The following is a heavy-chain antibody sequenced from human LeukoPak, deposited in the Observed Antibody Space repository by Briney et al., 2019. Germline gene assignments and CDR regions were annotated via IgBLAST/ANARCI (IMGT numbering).Heavy chain of an antibody. D-gene: IGHD6-19*01. V-gene: IGHV3-7*01. CDR3: ARGASSGWYRYYYYYMDV. J-gene: IGHJ6*03. Sequence: PGGSLRLSCAASGFTFSSYWMSWVRQAPGKGLEWVANIKQDGSEKYYVDSVKGRFTISRDNAKNSLYLQMNSLRAEDTAVYYCARGASSGWYRYYYYYMDVWGKGTTVTVSS. CDR2: IKQDGSEK. CDR1: GFTFSSYW.